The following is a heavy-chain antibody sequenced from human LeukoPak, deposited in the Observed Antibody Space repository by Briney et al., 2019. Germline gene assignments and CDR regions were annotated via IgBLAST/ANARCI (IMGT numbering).Heavy chain of an antibody. D-gene: IGHD3-3*01. CDR1: GGSISSGGYY. V-gene: IGHV4-30-2*01. CDR2: IYHSGST. CDR3: AREPTIFGVTYYMDV. J-gene: IGHJ6*03. Sequence: PSQTLSLTCTVSGGSISSGGYYWSWIRQPPGKGLEWIGYIYHSGSTYYNPSLKSRVTISVDRSKNQFSLKLSSVTAADTAVYYCAREPTIFGVTYYMDVWGKGTTVTVSS.